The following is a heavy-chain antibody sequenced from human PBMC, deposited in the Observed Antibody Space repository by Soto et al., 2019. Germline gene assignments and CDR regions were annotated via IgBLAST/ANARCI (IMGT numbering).Heavy chain of an antibody. CDR3: AREKDYYGSGAKFDP. J-gene: IGHJ5*02. CDR2: IYYSGST. Sequence: QVQLQESGPGLVKPSQTLSLTCTVSGGSISSGDYYWSWIRQPPGKGLEWIGYIYYSGSTYYNPSLKSRVTISVDTSKNQCSLKLSSVTAADTAVYYCAREKDYYGSGAKFDPWGQGTLVTVSS. D-gene: IGHD3-10*01. CDR1: GGSISSGDYY. V-gene: IGHV4-30-4*01.